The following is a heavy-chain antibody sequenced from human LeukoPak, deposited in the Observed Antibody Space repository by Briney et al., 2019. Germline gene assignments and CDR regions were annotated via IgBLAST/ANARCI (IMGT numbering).Heavy chain of an antibody. V-gene: IGHV3-7*01. Sequence: PGGSLRLSCAAPQCTFSGHWMNWVRQAPGKGLEWVAIIKQDGSEIRYVDSVKGRFTISRDNTKNVLYLQMNSLRAEDTAVYYCAGGSGWLPGYWGQGTLVTVSS. CDR2: IKQDGSEI. D-gene: IGHD6-19*01. CDR1: QCTFSGHW. CDR3: AGGSGWLPGY. J-gene: IGHJ4*02.